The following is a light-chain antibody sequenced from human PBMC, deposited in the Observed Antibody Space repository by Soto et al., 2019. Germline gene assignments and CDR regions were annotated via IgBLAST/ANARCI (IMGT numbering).Light chain of an antibody. CDR1: SSAVGGYNY. J-gene: IGLJ1*01. CDR2: DVS. Sequence: QSALTQPASVSGSPGQSITISCTGTSSAVGGYNYVSWYQQHPGKAPKFMIYDVSNRPSGVSNRFSGSKSGNTASLTLSGLQAEDEADYYCCSYTTSNTRQIVVGTGTKLTGL. CDR3: CSYTTSNTRQIV. V-gene: IGLV2-14*01.